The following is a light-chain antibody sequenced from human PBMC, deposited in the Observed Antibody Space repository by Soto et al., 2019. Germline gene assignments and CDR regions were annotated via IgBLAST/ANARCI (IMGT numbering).Light chain of an antibody. CDR3: QQLNVNLL. Sequence: IQLTQSPSSLSASIGDRVTITCRASQDIASYLAWYQQKPGNAPKLLIYAASTLHSGVPSRFSGSGSGTDFPLTISSLQPEDLVTYYCQQLNVNLLFGQGTKLEIK. CDR2: AAS. V-gene: IGKV1-9*01. J-gene: IGKJ2*01. CDR1: QDIASY.